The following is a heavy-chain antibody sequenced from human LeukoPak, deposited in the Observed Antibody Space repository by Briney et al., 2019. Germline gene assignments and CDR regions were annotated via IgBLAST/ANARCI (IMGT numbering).Heavy chain of an antibody. CDR1: GYSISSGYY. Sequence: PSETLSLTCTVSGYSISSGYYWGWIRQPPGKGLEWIGNIYHSGSTYYNPSLKSRVTISVDTSKNQFSLNLSSVTAADTAVYYCARVGAAAGSYFDYWGQGTLVTVSS. D-gene: IGHD6-13*01. CDR2: IYHSGST. CDR3: ARVGAAAGSYFDY. V-gene: IGHV4-38-2*02. J-gene: IGHJ4*02.